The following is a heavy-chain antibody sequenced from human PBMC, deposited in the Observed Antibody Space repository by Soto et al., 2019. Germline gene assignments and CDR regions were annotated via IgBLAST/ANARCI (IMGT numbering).Heavy chain of an antibody. D-gene: IGHD2-15*01. V-gene: IGHV6-1*01. CDR3: ARAYCSGGSCCAWSNGFDP. CDR1: GDSVSSNSAS. J-gene: IGHJ5*02. Sequence: QVQLQQSGPVLVKPSQTLSLTCAISGDSVSSNSASWNWIRQSPSRGLEWLGRTYYRSKWYNDYAVSVKRRITINPDTSKNQFSLPLNSVTTEDTAVYYCARAYCSGGSCCAWSNGFDPWGQGTLVTVSS. CDR2: TYYRSKWYN.